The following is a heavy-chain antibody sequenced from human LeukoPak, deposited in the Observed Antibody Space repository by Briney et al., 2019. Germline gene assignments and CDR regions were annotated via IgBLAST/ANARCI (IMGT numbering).Heavy chain of an antibody. CDR3: ARDWAWGGFDH. CDR1: GFIFSTYW. CDR2: IRTDGGTT. J-gene: IGHJ4*02. Sequence: GGSLRLSCEGSGFIFSTYWMHWVRQAPGRGLVWVSRIRTDGGTTYYADSVKGRFTVSRDNAKNTLYLQMNSLRADDTAIYYCARDWAWGGFDHWGQGALVTVSP. D-gene: IGHD3-16*01. V-gene: IGHV3-74*01.